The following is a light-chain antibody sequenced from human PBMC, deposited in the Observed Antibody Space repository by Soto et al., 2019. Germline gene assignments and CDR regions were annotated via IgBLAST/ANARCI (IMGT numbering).Light chain of an antibody. CDR2: DVS. CDR3: SSYTSSSTYV. CDR1: SSDVGGYDY. J-gene: IGLJ1*01. V-gene: IGLV2-14*01. Sequence: QSALTQPASVSGSPGHSIAISCTGTSSDVGGYDYVSWYQQHPGKAPKLMIYDVSNRPSGVSNRFSGSKSDNTASLTISGLQAEDEADYYCSSYTSSSTYVFGTGTKLTVL.